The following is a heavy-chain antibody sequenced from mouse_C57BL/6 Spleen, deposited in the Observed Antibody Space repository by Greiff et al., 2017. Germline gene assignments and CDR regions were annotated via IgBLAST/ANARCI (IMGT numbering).Heavy chain of an antibody. CDR2: ISYDGSN. CDR1: GYSITSGYY. D-gene: IGHD2-4*01. CDR3: ARGDYGFAY. Sequence: ESGPGLVKPSQSLSLTCSVTGYSITSGYYWNWIRQFPGNKLEWMGYISYDGSNNYNPSLKNRSSITRDTSKNQFFLKLNAVTTEDTATYYCARGDYGFAYWGQGTLVTVSA. J-gene: IGHJ3*01. V-gene: IGHV3-6*01.